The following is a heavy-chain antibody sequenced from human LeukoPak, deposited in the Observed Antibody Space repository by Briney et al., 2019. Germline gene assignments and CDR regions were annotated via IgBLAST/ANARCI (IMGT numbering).Heavy chain of an antibody. V-gene: IGHV4-4*07. J-gene: IGHJ4*02. CDR1: GGSISSYY. Sequence: SETLSLTCTVSGGSISSYYWSWIRQPAGKGLEWIGRIYTSGSTNYNPSLKSRVTMSVDTSKNQFSLRLTSVTAADTAVYFCARGAEYYAFWRGYAGYSDYWGQGISVTVSS. D-gene: IGHD3-3*01. CDR2: IYTSGST. CDR3: ARGAEYYAFWRGYAGYSDY.